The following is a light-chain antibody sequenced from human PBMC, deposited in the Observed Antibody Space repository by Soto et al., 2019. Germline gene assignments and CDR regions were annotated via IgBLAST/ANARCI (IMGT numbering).Light chain of an antibody. CDR2: DAS. CDR3: LQRTTWPLT. V-gene: IGKV3-11*01. Sequence: EIVLTQSPATLSLSPGERATLSCRASQSVSSYLAWYQQKPGQAPRLLIYDASNRATGIPARFSGSGSGTDVTLTISRLEPEDFAVYYCLQRTTWPLTFGVGTKVAIK. J-gene: IGKJ4*02. CDR1: QSVSSY.